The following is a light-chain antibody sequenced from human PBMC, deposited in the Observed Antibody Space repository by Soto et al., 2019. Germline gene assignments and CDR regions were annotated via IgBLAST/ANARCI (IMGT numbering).Light chain of an antibody. CDR1: QNVRKN. J-gene: IGKJ5*01. V-gene: IGKV3-15*01. Sequence: TQAPVRVTTSPEKIATVSCRARQNVRKNLAWYQQKPGQAPRLLIYGASTRATGIPARFSGDGSVREFTITIDSLQSEDFVVYYCPPYDGWPLTFGQGTRLEIK. CDR3: PPYDGWPLT. CDR2: GAS.